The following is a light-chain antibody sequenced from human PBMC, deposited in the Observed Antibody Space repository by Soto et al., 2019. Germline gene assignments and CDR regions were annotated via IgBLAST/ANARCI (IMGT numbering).Light chain of an antibody. V-gene: IGKV1-33*01. J-gene: IGKJ2*02. CDR1: QDIKNY. Sequence: IQMTQSPSSLSASVGDRITITCQASQDIKNYVIWYQHKPGKASKLLIYDAASLGTGVSSRFSGSGSGTHFTLAISSLQPEDIATYYCQQFDSVPCTFGQGTKLEIK. CDR2: DAA. CDR3: QQFDSVPCT.